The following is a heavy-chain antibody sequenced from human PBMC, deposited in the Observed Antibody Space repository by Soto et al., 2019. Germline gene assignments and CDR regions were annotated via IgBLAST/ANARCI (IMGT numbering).Heavy chain of an antibody. CDR2: IAHGGNT. CDR1: GGSINNGGYS. CDR3: ARTSYDILTGRLDAFDI. D-gene: IGHD3-9*01. Sequence: SETLSLTCAVSGGSINNGGYSWSWLRQPPGKGLEWIGYIAHGGNTYYNPSLRSRVIMSIDKSKNHFSLGLKSVTAADTATYYCARTSYDILTGRLDAFDIWGQGTMVTVSS. J-gene: IGHJ3*02. V-gene: IGHV4-30-2*01.